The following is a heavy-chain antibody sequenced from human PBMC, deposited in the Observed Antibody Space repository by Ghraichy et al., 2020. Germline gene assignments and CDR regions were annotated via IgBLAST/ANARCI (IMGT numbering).Heavy chain of an antibody. CDR3: ARAGGSKFDP. CDR1: GGSISSADYY. V-gene: IGHV4-30-4*01. J-gene: IGHJ5*02. Sequence: SETLSLTCTVSGGSISSADYYWSWIRQPPGEGLEWIGYIYYSGSAYYNPSLKSRVTISIDTSKNQFFLKVNSVTAADTAVYYCARAGGSKFDPWGQGTLVTVSS. CDR2: IYYSGSA. D-gene: IGHD2-15*01.